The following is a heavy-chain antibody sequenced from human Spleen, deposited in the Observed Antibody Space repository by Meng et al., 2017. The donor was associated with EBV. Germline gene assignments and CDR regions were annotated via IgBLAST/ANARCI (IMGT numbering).Heavy chain of an antibody. CDR1: GESFRCHY. D-gene: IGHD3-16*02. V-gene: IGHV4-34*01. Sequence: VQLNQGGAGRLKPSATLSPPCALYGESFRCHYWTWIRQPPGKGLEWIGEINESGITNYNPSLKSRVTLSIDTSERHFSLNLSSVTAADTAVYYCARQSTYRLLDPWGQGTLVTVSS. J-gene: IGHJ5*02. CDR2: INESGIT. CDR3: ARQSTYRLLDP.